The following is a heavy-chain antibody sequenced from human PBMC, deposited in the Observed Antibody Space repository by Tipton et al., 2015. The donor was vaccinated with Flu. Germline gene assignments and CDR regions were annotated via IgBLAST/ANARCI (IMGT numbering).Heavy chain of an antibody. D-gene: IGHD3-10*01. CDR3: ARVVADVPDP. CDR1: GYSISSGYY. Sequence: LRLSCTVSGYSISSGYYWGWIRQSPGKGLEWIGSIYHTGSTFYNPSLMSRVTVSVDTSRNQFSLKLTSVTATDTAVYYCARVVADVPDPWGQGTLVTVSS. J-gene: IGHJ5*02. CDR2: IYHTGST. V-gene: IGHV4-38-2*02.